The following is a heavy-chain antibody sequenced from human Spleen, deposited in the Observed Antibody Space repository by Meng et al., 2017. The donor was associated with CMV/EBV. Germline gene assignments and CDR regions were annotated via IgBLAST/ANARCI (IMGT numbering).Heavy chain of an antibody. J-gene: IGHJ3*02. Sequence: KACGGNFRSYTNSWVRQATGQGLEWMGKIIPVVAIANYAQKFQGRVTITADRSTSTDYMELSSLRSEDTAVYYCARDAYSNYDAFDIWGQGTMVTVSS. CDR1: GGNFRSYT. CDR3: ARDAYSNYDAFDI. V-gene: IGHV1-69*04. CDR2: IIPVVAIA. D-gene: IGHD4-11*01.